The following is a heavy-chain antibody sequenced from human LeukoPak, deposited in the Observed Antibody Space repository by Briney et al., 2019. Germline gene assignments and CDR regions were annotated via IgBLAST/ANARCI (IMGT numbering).Heavy chain of an antibody. CDR3: ARHLPTPAADTRGYFDY. D-gene: IGHD6-25*01. V-gene: IGHV4-39*01. Sequence: PAETLSLTCSVSGGSIRIISRSTYYSGWIRQAPGKGLEWIGSLYYGDNSHYNPSLKSRATLSLDGFNNQFSLQLTSVPAADAAVYFCARHLPTPAADTRGYFDYWGQGTVVTVSS. J-gene: IGHJ4*02. CDR1: GGSIRIISRSTYY. CDR2: LYYGDNS.